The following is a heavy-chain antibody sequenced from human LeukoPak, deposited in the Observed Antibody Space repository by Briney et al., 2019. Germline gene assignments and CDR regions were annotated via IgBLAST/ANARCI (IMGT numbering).Heavy chain of an antibody. D-gene: IGHD3-9*01. CDR1: GYSFTSYW. CDR3: ARNDYDILTGPTLNIDY. V-gene: IGHV5-10-1*01. Sequence: GESLRISCKGSGYSFTSYWISWVRQMPGKGLEWTGRIDPSDSYTNYSPSFQGHVTISADKSISTAYLQWSSLKASDTAMYYCARNDYDILTGPTLNIDYWGQGTLVTVSS. CDR2: IDPSDSYT. J-gene: IGHJ4*02.